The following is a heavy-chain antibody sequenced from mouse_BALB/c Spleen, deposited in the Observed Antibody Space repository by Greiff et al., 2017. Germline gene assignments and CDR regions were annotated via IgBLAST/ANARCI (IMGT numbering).Heavy chain of an antibody. CDR3: ARQDGGYAND. Sequence: EVQLQQSGPELVKPGASVKMSCKASGYTFTDYYMQWVKQSHGKSLEWIGDINPNNGDTYYNQKFKGKATLTVDKSSSTAYMQLNRLTSEDSAVYYCARQDGGYANDWGAGTTVTVSS. V-gene: IGHV1-26*01. CDR2: INPNNGDT. D-gene: IGHD2-3*01. CDR1: GYTFTDYY. J-gene: IGHJ1*01.